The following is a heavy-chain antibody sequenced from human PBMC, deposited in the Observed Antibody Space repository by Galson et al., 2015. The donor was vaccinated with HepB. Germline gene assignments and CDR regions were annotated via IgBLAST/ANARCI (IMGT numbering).Heavy chain of an antibody. J-gene: IGHJ4*02. Sequence: SVKVSCKASGGTFSSYAISWVRQAPGQGLEWMGGIIPIFGTANYAQKFQGRVTITADESTSTAYMELSSLRSEDTAVYYCARSVIGYCSSTSCPRVGVLGYWGQGTLVTVSS. V-gene: IGHV1-69*13. D-gene: IGHD2-2*01. CDR1: GGTFSSYA. CDR3: ARSVIGYCSSTSCPRVGVLGY. CDR2: IIPIFGTA.